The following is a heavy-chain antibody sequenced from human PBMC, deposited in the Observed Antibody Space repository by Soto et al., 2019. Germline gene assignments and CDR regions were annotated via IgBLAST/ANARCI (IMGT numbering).Heavy chain of an antibody. J-gene: IGHJ6*01. CDR3: ARSRPSFASFGF. D-gene: IGHD2-2*01. CDR2: IDPSDTYT. CDR1: GYSFTSYW. V-gene: IGHV5-10-1*01. Sequence: GASLQISCKGGGYSFTSYWISWVRQMPGKRLEWRGRIDPSDTYTNYSPSFQGHVTISADKSISTAYLQWSSLKASDTAKYYSARSRPSFASFGFWGQGTMGIVAS.